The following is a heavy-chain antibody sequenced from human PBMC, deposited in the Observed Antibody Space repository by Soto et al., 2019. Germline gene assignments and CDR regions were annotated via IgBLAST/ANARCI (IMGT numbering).Heavy chain of an antibody. CDR3: ARGRITIFGVATSYGMDV. J-gene: IGHJ6*02. D-gene: IGHD3-3*01. CDR1: GGSISSGGYY. Sequence: QVQLQESGPGLVKPSQTLSLTCTVSGGSISSGGYYWSWIRQHPGKGLEWIGYIYYSGSTYYDPCLKRRVTISVDTSKNQFSLKLSSVTAADTAVYYCARGRITIFGVATSYGMDVWGQGTTVTVSS. CDR2: IYYSGST. V-gene: IGHV4-31*03.